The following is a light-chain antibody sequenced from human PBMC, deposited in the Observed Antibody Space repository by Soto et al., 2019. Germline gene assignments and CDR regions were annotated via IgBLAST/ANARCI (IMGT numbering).Light chain of an antibody. V-gene: IGLV2-14*03. Sequence: QSVLTQPASVSGSPGQSITISCTGTSRDVGGYIYVSWYQQHPGKAPKLIIYDVTNRPSGVSTRFSGSKSGNTASLTISGLQAEDEADYYCSSYTSSSTVIYGGGTQLTVL. J-gene: IGLJ2*01. CDR1: SRDVGGYIY. CDR2: DVT. CDR3: SSYTSSSTVI.